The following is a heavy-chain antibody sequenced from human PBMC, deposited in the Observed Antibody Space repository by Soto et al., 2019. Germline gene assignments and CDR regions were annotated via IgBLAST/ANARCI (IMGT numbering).Heavy chain of an antibody. CDR3: ARGYCSSTSCYAASLFNYYMDV. CDR1: GYTFTSYG. Sequence: GASVKVSCKASGYTFTSYGISWVRQAPGQGLEWMGWISAYNGNTNYAQKLQGRVTMTTGTSTSTAYMELRSLRSDDTAVYYCARGYCSSTSCYAASLFNYYMDVWGKRTTVTVSS. D-gene: IGHD2-2*01. CDR2: ISAYNGNT. J-gene: IGHJ6*03. V-gene: IGHV1-18*01.